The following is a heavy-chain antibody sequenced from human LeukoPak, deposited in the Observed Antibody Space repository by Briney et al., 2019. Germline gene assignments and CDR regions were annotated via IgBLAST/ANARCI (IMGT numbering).Heavy chain of an antibody. D-gene: IGHD2-15*01. CDR2: IYYSGST. V-gene: IGHV4-59*01. CDR3: ARVVGYYYYYMDV. CDR1: GGSISSYY. J-gene: IGHJ6*03. Sequence: SETLSLTCTVSGGSISSYYWSWIRQPPGKGLEWIGYIYYSGSTNYNPSLKSRVTISVDTSKNQFSLKLSSVTAADTAVYYCARVVGYYYYYMDVWGKGTTVTVSS.